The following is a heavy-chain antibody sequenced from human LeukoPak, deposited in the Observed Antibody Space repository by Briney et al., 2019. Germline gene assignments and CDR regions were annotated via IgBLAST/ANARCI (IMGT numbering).Heavy chain of an antibody. J-gene: IGHJ4*02. CDR2: ISSSSSYI. D-gene: IGHD3-10*01. CDR1: GFTFSSYS. V-gene: IGHV3-21*01. CDR3: ARGGWFIVDY. Sequence: GGSLRLSCAASGFTFSSYSMNWVRQAPGKGLEWVSSISSSSSYIYYADSVKGRFTISRDNAKNTLYLQMNSLRAEDTAVYYCARGGWFIVDYWGQGTLVTVSS.